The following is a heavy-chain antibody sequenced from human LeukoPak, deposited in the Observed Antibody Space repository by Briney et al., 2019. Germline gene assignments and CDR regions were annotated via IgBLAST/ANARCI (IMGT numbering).Heavy chain of an antibody. Sequence: ASVKVSCKASGYTFTSYGISWVRQAPGQGLEWMGWISAYNGNTNYAQKLQGRVTMTTDTSTSTAYMELRSLRSDDTAVYCCASAPHGGNTYYYYGMDVWGQETTVTVSS. CDR3: ASAPHGGNTYYYYGMDV. V-gene: IGHV1-18*01. CDR1: GYTFTSYG. CDR2: ISAYNGNT. J-gene: IGHJ6*02. D-gene: IGHD4-23*01.